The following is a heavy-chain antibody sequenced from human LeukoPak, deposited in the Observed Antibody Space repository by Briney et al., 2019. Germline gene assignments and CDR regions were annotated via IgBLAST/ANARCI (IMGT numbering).Heavy chain of an antibody. J-gene: IGHJ5*02. CDR2: INPNSGGT. CDR1: GYTFTGYY. Sequence: ASVKVSCKASGYTFTGYYMHWVRQAPGQGLEWMGWINPNSGGTNYAQKFQGRVTMTRDTSISTAYMELSRLRSDDTAVYYCAIDVVGHDYSNYGNWFDPWGQGTLVTVSS. CDR3: AIDVVGHDYSNYGNWFDP. V-gene: IGHV1-2*02. D-gene: IGHD4-11*01.